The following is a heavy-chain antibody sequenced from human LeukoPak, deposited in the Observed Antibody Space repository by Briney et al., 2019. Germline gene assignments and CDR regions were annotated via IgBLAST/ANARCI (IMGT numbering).Heavy chain of an antibody. V-gene: IGHV3-23*01. J-gene: IGHJ4*02. Sequence: GGSLRLSCAASGFTFSSYAMTWVRQAPGKGLEWVSGIYASGENTYYADSVKGRFTISRDSSKNTLYLQMNSLRGEDTAVYYCLRGLRELPYWGQGTLVTVSS. CDR2: IYASGENT. CDR3: LRGLRELPY. CDR1: GFTFSSYA. D-gene: IGHD1-26*01.